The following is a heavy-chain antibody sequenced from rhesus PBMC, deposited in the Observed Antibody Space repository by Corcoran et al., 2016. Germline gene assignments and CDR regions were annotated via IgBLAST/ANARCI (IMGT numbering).Heavy chain of an antibody. Sequence: QLQLQESGPGLVKPSETLSVTCAVSGGSISRSYWSWFRQAPWKGMEWIGYSYGSGSSTNYNPSLKSRVTLSVDTSKNQLSLKLSSVTAADTAVYYCASGYLIDYWGQGVLVTVSS. D-gene: IGHD2-27*01. J-gene: IGHJ4*01. V-gene: IGHV4-169*01. CDR3: ASGYLIDY. CDR1: GGSISRSY. CDR2: SYGSGSST.